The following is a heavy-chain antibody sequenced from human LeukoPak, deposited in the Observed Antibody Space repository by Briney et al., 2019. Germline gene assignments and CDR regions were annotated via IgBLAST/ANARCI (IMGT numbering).Heavy chain of an antibody. Sequence: SETLSLTCAVYGGSFTDYFLSWIRQPPGKGLEWLGEINHSGSTNYNPSLKSRVTISTDSSKNQFSLKLSSVTAADTAVYYCARGGNCRTTNCLLDPWGQGTLVTVSS. D-gene: IGHD2-2*01. CDR1: GGSFTDYF. V-gene: IGHV4-34*01. J-gene: IGHJ5*02. CDR2: INHSGST. CDR3: ARGGNCRTTNCLLDP.